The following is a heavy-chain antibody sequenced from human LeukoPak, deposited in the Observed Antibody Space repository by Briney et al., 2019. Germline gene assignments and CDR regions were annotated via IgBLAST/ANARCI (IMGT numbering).Heavy chain of an antibody. V-gene: IGHV4-4*07. D-gene: IGHD5-12*01. CDR1: GGSISSYY. CDR3: AREHSGYDSYYSYYMDV. Sequence: SETLSLTCTVSGGSISSYYWSWIRQPAGKGLEWIVRIYTSGTTNYNPSLERRLTMSVGTSKNQSSLKPSSVTAAHTAVYYLAREHSGYDSYYSYYMDVWGKGTTVTVSS. CDR2: IYTSGTT. J-gene: IGHJ6*03.